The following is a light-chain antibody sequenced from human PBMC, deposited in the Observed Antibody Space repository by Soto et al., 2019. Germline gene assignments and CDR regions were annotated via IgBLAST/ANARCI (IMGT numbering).Light chain of an antibody. CDR3: QQYNSWPLT. CDR1: QSVSSN. CDR2: HAS. Sequence: EIVMTQSPATLSVSPGERVTLSCGASQSVSSNLAWYQQKPGLAPRLLIYHASTRATGIPASFSGSGSGTEFTHTISSLQPEDFAVYYCQQYNSWPLTFGGGTKVEIK. V-gene: IGKV3-15*01. J-gene: IGKJ4*01.